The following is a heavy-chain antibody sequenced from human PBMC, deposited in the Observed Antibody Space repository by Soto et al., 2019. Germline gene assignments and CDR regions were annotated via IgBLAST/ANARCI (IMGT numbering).Heavy chain of an antibody. CDR2: VYFSGST. CDR1: GGAISSYY. J-gene: IGHJ4*02. D-gene: IGHD3-22*01. CDR3: ARVNYDSSGPYYFDY. V-gene: IGHV4-4*08. Sequence: SETLSLTCTISGGAISSYYWSWIRQTPGKGLEWIGYVYFSGSTNYNPSLKSRVLISIDTSQNQFSLKLSSVTAADTAVYYCARVNYDSSGPYYFDYWGQGTLVTVSS.